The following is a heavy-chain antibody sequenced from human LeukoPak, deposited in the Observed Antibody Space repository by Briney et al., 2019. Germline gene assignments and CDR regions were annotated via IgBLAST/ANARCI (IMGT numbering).Heavy chain of an antibody. CDR3: ARSGDYDFYYYGMDV. V-gene: IGHV3-53*01. Sequence: VIYSGGSTYYADSVKGRFTISRDNSKNTLYLQMNSLRAEDTAVYYCARSGDYDFYYYGMDVWGQGTTVTVSS. J-gene: IGHJ6*02. CDR2: IYSGGST. D-gene: IGHD3-3*01.